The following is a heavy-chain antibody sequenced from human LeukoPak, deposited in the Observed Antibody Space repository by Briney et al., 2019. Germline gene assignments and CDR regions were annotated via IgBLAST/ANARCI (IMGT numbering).Heavy chain of an antibody. CDR1: GASINSYY. CDR3: ARAALRVGATSFDY. Sequence: PSETLSLTCTVSGASINSYYWSWIRQPPGKGLEWFGYIYYSGSTNYNPSLKSRVTISVDTSKNQFSLKLSSMTAADTAVYYCARAALRVGATSFDYWGQGTLVTVSS. CDR2: IYYSGST. D-gene: IGHD1-26*01. V-gene: IGHV4-59*01. J-gene: IGHJ4*02.